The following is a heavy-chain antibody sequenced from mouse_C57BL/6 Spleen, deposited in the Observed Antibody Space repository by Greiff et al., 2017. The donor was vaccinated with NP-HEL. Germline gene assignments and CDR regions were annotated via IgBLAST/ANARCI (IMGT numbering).Heavy chain of an antibody. D-gene: IGHD1-1*01. V-gene: IGHV1-80*01. CDR2: IYPGAGDT. J-gene: IGHJ1*03. Sequence: QVQLKESGAELVKPGASVKISCKASGYAFRSSWMNWVKQRPGKGLEWIGQIYPGAGDTNYNGKFKGKATLTADKSSSTAYMQRSSLTSEDSAVYFCARGGDYGSHWYFDVWGTGTTVTVSS. CDR3: ARGGDYGSHWYFDV. CDR1: GYAFRSSW.